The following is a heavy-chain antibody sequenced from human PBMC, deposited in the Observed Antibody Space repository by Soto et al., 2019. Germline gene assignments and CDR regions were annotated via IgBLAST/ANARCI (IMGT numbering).Heavy chain of an antibody. CDR3: ARDYRASYPAYYYYGMDV. CDR2: IYYST. D-gene: IGHD3-16*02. CDR1: GGSISSGGYY. J-gene: IGHJ6*02. Sequence: QVQLQESGPGLVKPSQTLSLTCTVSGGSISSGGYYWSWIRQHPGKGLEWIGYIYYSTYYNPSLNSRVTISVDTSKNQFSRKLSSVTAADTAVYYCARDYRASYPAYYYYGMDVWGQGTTVTVSS. V-gene: IGHV4-31*03.